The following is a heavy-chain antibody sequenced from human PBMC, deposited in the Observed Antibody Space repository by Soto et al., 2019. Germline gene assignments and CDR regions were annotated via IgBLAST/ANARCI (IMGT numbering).Heavy chain of an antibody. CDR1: GGSISSGGYY. J-gene: IGHJ4*02. CDR3: ARGRWEVLPSY. Sequence: PSETLSLTCTVSGGSISSGGYYWSWIRQHPGKGLEWIGYIYYSGSTYYNPSLKSRVTISVDTSKNQFSLKLSSVTAADTAVYYCARGRWEVLPSYWGQGTLVTVSS. CDR2: IYYSGST. V-gene: IGHV4-31*03. D-gene: IGHD2-15*01.